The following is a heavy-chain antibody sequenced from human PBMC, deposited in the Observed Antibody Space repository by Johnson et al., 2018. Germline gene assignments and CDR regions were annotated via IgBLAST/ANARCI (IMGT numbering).Heavy chain of an antibody. CDR1: GFTFSSYW. CDR3: AKTTSGDAFDI. CDR2: IKQDGSEK. J-gene: IGHJ3*02. Sequence: EVQLVQSGGGLVQPGGSLRLSCAASGFTFSSYWMSWVRQAPGKGLEWVANIKQDGSEKYYVDSVKGRFTISRDNAKNSLYLQMNSPRAEDTAVYYWAKTTSGDAFDIWGQGTMVTVSS. V-gene: IGHV3-7*01. D-gene: IGHD2/OR15-2a*01.